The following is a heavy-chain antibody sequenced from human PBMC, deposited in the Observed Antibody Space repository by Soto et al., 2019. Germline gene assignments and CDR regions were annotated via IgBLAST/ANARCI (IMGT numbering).Heavy chain of an antibody. CDR2: IYYSGST. J-gene: IGHJ5*01. CDR3: ARAGREKTNYSRSWYWIGS. D-gene: IGHD6-13*01. CDR1: GGSISSYY. V-gene: IGHV4-59*01. Sequence: PSETLSLTCTVSGGSISSYYWSWIRHPPGKGLEWIGYIYYSGSTNYNPSLKSRVTISVDTSKNQFSLKLSSVTAADTAVYYCARAGREKTNYSRSWYWIGSWGQGTLVTVSS.